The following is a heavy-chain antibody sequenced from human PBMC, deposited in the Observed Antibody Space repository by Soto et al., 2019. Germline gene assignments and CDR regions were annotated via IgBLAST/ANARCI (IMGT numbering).Heavy chain of an antibody. J-gene: IGHJ6*02. CDR3: ARALPPYYYGSFCYYKGYYYVMAF. Sequence: PSKNPYITSTVSGGSISSYSWSWIRQPAGKGLEWIGRIYTSGSTNYNPSLKSRVTMSVDTSKNQFSLKLSSVTAADTAVYYCARALPPYYYGSFCYYKGYYYVMAFCGQG. D-gene: IGHD3-10*01. V-gene: IGHV4-4*07. CDR1: GGSISSYS. CDR2: IYTSGST.